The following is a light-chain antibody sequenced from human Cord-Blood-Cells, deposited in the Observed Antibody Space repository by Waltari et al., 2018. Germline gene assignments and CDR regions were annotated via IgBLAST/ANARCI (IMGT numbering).Light chain of an antibody. CDR2: WAS. CDR1: ERVLDSSNNKNY. J-gene: IGKJ4*01. V-gene: IGKV4-1*01. CDR3: QQYYSTPLT. Sequence: EIVITQYPDSLAGSLAEQAPINCQSSERVLDSSNNKNYLAWYQQKPGQPPQLLIYWASTRESGVPDRVSGSGSVTDFTLTISSLQAEDVSVYYCQQYYSTPLTFGGGTKVEIK.